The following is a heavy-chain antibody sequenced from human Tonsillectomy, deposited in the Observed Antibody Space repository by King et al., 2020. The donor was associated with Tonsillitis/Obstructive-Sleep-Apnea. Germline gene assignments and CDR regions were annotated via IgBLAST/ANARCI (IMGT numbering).Heavy chain of an antibody. V-gene: IGHV1-69*01. Sequence: QLVQSGAEVKKPGSSVKVSCKASGGTFSSYAISWVRQAPGQGLEWMGGIIPIFGTANYAQKFQGRVTITADESTSTAYMELSSLRSEDTAVYYCARLLAYCGGDCTDAFDIWGQGTMVTVSS. J-gene: IGHJ3*02. D-gene: IGHD2-21*01. CDR1: GGTFSSYA. CDR3: ARLLAYCGGDCTDAFDI. CDR2: IIPIFGTA.